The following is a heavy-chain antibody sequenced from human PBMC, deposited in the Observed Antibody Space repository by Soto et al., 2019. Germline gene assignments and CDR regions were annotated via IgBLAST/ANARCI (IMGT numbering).Heavy chain of an antibody. J-gene: IGHJ6*02. CDR3: AKGVRERITIFGVVTPGYYGMDV. Sequence: PGGSLRLSCAASGFTFSSYAMSWVRQAPGKGLEWVSAISGSGGSTYYADSVKGRFTISRDNSKNTLYLQMNSLRAEDTAVYYCAKGVRERITIFGVVTPGYYGMDVWGQGTTVTVSS. CDR1: GFTFSSYA. CDR2: ISGSGGST. D-gene: IGHD3-3*01. V-gene: IGHV3-23*01.